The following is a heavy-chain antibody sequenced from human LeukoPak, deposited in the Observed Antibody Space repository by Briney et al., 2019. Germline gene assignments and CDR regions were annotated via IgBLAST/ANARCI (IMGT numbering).Heavy chain of an antibody. V-gene: IGHV4-39*07. Sequence: SETLSLTCTVSGGSISSGGYYWSWIRQPPGKGLEWIGEINHSGSTNYNPSLKSRVTISVDTSKNQFSLKLSSVTAADTAVYYCARLIGAYYDFWSGYLIRNWFDPWGQGTLVTVSS. CDR3: ARLIGAYYDFWSGYLIRNWFDP. CDR1: GGSISSGGYY. D-gene: IGHD3-3*01. J-gene: IGHJ5*02. CDR2: INHSGST.